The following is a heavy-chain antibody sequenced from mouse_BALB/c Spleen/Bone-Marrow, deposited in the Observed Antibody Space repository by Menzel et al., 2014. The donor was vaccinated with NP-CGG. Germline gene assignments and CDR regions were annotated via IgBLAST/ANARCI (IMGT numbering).Heavy chain of an antibody. CDR2: INPSTGYT. CDR3: ARGATVVARYFDS. CDR1: GYTFTSYW. D-gene: IGHD1-1*01. J-gene: IGHJ2*01. Sequence: VHLVESGAELAKPGASVKMSCKASGYTFTSYWMHWVKQRPGQGLEWIGYINPSTGYTEYNQKFKDKATLTADKSSSTAYMHLSSLTSEDSAVYYCARGATVVARYFDSWGQGTTLTVSS. V-gene: IGHV1-7*01.